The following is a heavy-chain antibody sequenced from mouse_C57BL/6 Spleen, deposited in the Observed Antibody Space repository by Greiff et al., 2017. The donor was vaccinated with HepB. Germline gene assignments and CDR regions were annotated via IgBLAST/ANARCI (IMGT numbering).Heavy chain of an antibody. CDR1: GYAFSSSW. D-gene: IGHD1-1*01. CDR2: IYPGDGDT. V-gene: IGHV1-82*01. J-gene: IGHJ2*01. Sequence: LVESGPELVKPGASVKISCKASGYAFSSSWMNWVKQRPGKGLEWIGRIYPGDGDTNYNGKFKGKATLTADKSSSTAYMQLSSLTSEDSAVYFCARPNYYYGSSSYFDYWGQGTTLTVSS. CDR3: ARPNYYYGSSSYFDY.